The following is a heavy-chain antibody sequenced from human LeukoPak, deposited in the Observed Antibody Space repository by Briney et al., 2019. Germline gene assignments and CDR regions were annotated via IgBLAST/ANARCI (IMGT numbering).Heavy chain of an antibody. D-gene: IGHD4-17*01. V-gene: IGHV4-59*01. J-gene: IGHJ4*02. CDR3: ARGRPYGDYVFDY. CDR2: IYYSGST. CDR1: GGSISSYY. Sequence: PSETLSLTCTVSGGSISSYYWSWIRQPPGKGLEWIGYIYYSGSTNYNPSLKSRVTISVDTSKNQFSLKLSSVTAADTAVYYCARGRPYGDYVFDYWGQGTLVTVSS.